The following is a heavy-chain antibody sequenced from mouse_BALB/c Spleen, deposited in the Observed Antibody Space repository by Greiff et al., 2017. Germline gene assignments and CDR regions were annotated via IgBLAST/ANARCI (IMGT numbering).Heavy chain of an antibody. CDR3: ARWGITTGGFAY. CDR1: GYTFSSYW. J-gene: IGHJ3*01. Sequence: VKLMESGAELMKPGASVKISCKATGYTFSSYWIEWVKQRPGHGLEWIGEILPGSGSTNYNEKFKGKATFTADTSSNTAYMQLSSLTSEDSAVDYCARWGITTGGFAYWGQGTLVTVSA. V-gene: IGHV1-9*01. D-gene: IGHD2-4*01. CDR2: ILPGSGST.